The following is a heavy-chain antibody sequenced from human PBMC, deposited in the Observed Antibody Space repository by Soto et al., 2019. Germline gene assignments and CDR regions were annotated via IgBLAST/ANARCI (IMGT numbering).Heavy chain of an antibody. J-gene: IGHJ6*02. V-gene: IGHV3-74*01. Sequence: EVQLVESGGGLVQPGGSLRLYCAASGFTFTTSWMHWVRQAPEKGLVWVSHINSDGSTTTYADSVRGRFTISRDNAKNTLYLQMNSLRVEDTAVYYCAIDRYYGMDVWVQGTTVIVSS. CDR1: GFTFTTSW. CDR2: INSDGSTT. CDR3: AIDRYYGMDV.